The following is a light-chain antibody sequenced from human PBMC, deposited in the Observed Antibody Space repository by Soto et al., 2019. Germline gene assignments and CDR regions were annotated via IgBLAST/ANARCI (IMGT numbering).Light chain of an antibody. CDR2: GAS. CDR1: QSVNSNY. Sequence: EIVLTQSPGTLSLSPGERATLSCRASQSVNSNYVTWYQQKPGQAPRLLIYGASSRATGIPDRFSGSWSGTDFTLTISRLEPEDFAVYYCQQYGSSFRYTFGQGTKLEIK. CDR3: QQYGSSFRYT. J-gene: IGKJ2*01. V-gene: IGKV3-20*01.